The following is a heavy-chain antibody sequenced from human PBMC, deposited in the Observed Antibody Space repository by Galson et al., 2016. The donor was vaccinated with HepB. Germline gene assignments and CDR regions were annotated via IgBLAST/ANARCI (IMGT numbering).Heavy chain of an antibody. D-gene: IGHD3-9*01. CDR1: GFTFSSYS. J-gene: IGHJ4*02. CDR2: ISSSSYI. V-gene: IGHV3-21*01. CDR3: ATSPILRYFDWLRSQGPERFDY. Sequence: SLRLSCAASGFTFSSYSMNWVRQAPGKGLEWVSSISSSSYIYYADSVKGRFTISRDNAKNSLYLQMNSLRAEDTAVYYCATSPILRYFDWLRSQGPERFDYWGQGTLVTVSS.